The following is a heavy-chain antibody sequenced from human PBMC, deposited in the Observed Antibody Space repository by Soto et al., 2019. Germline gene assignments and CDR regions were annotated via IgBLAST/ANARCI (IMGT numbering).Heavy chain of an antibody. D-gene: IGHD4-17*01. V-gene: IGHV4-38-2*02. CDR3: ARDAFYGDYGLD. J-gene: IGHJ4*02. CDR1: GYSISSGYY. Sequence: PSETLSLTCAVSGYSISSGYYWGWIRQPPGRGLVWIGSIYHSGSTYYNPSLKSRVTISVDTSKNQFSLKLSSVTAADTAVYYCARDAFYGDYGLDWGQGTLVTVT. CDR2: IYHSGST.